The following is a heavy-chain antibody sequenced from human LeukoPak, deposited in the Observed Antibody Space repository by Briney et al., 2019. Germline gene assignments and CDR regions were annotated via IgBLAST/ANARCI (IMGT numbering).Heavy chain of an antibody. CDR3: ARVVGTHFQH. V-gene: IGHV4-31*03. J-gene: IGHJ1*01. Sequence: SQALSLTCTVSGGSISSGGNCWTWIRQYPGKGLEWIGYIYNSGSTYYNPSLKSRVTISVDTSKNQFSLKLRSVTAADTAVYYCARVVGTHFQHWGQGTLVTVSS. CDR1: GGSISSGGNC. D-gene: IGHD1-26*01. CDR2: IYNSGST.